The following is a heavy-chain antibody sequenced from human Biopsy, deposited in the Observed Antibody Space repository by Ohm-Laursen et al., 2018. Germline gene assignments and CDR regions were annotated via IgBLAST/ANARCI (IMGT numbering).Heavy chain of an antibody. CDR3: ARATNSTGWPYYYFYGMDV. Sequence: PGTLSLTCPVSGGSISSYFWNWIRRPPGKGLEWIGDIYYSGSTKYNPSLKSRVTISVDMSKSQLSLKLTSVTAADTAVYYCARATNSTGWPYYYFYGMDVWGQGTTVTVSS. D-gene: IGHD2/OR15-2a*01. CDR2: IYYSGST. V-gene: IGHV4-59*01. CDR1: GGSISSYF. J-gene: IGHJ6*02.